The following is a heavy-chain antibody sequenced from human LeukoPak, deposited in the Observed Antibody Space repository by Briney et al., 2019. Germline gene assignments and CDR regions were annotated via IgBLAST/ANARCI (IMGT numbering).Heavy chain of an antibody. D-gene: IGHD3-10*01. CDR1: GFTFSSYA. CDR2: ISGSGGST. CDR3: AKQGIWFGELSLDY. Sequence: GGSLGLSCAASGFTFSSYAMSWVRQAPGKGLEWVSAISGSGGSTYYADSVKGRFTISRDNSKNTLYLQMNSLRAEDTAVYYCAKQGIWFGELSLDYWGQGTLVTVSS. J-gene: IGHJ4*02. V-gene: IGHV3-23*01.